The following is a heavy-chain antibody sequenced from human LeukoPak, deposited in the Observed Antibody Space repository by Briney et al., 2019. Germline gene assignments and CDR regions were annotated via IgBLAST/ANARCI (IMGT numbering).Heavy chain of an antibody. D-gene: IGHD2-15*01. CDR2: IYYSGST. CDR3: ARECLCSGGSCEYYFDY. V-gene: IGHV4-59*01. CDR1: GGSISSYY. Sequence: SETLSLTCTVSGGSISSYYWSWIRQPPGKGLEWIGYIYYSGSTNYNPSLKSRVTISVDTSKNQFSLKLSSVTAADTAVYYCARECLCSGGSCEYYFDYWGQGTLVTVSS. J-gene: IGHJ4*02.